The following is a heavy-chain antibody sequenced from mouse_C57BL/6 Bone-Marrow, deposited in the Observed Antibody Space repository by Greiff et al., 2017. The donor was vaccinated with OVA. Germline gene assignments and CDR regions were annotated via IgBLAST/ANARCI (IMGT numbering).Heavy chain of an antibody. CDR3: AREFDYGSSYPHAMDY. D-gene: IGHD1-1*01. CDR1: GYTFTDYY. J-gene: IGHJ4*01. V-gene: IGHV1-26*01. Sequence: VQLQQSGPELVKPGASVKISCKASGYTFTDYYMNWVKQSHGKSLEWIGDINPNNGGTSYNQKFKGKATLTVDKSSSTAYIELRSLTSEDSAVYYCAREFDYGSSYPHAMDYWGQGTSVTVSS. CDR2: INPNNGGT.